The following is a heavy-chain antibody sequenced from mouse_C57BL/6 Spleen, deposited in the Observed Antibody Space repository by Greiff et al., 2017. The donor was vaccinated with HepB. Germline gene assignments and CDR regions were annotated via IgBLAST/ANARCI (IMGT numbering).Heavy chain of an antibody. CDR1: GYTFTDYY. CDR2: INPNNGGT. D-gene: IGHD1-1*02. V-gene: IGHV1-26*01. CDR3: ARKLWSPFAY. Sequence: VQLQQSGPELVKPGASVKISCKASGYTFTDYYMNWVKQSHGKSLEWIGDINPNNGGTSYNQKFKGKATLTVDKSSSTAYMELRSLTSEDSAVYYCARKLWSPFAYWGQGTLVTVSA. J-gene: IGHJ3*01.